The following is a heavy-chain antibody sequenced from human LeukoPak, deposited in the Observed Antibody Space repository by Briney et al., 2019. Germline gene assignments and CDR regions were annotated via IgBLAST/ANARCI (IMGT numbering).Heavy chain of an antibody. D-gene: IGHD3-10*01. J-gene: IGHJ4*02. CDR3: AKKAAGSGTYSDY. CDR2: VSYDGGNK. Sequence: GGSLRLSCSASGFTFSSYGMHWVRQAPGKGLEWVALVSYDGGNKYYADSVKGRFTISRDNSRNTLYLQMNSLTAEDTAVYHCAKKAAGSGTYSDYWGQGILLIVSS. CDR1: GFTFSSYG. V-gene: IGHV3-30*18.